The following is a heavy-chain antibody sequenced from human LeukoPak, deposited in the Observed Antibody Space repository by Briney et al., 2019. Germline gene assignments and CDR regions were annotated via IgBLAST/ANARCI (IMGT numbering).Heavy chain of an antibody. CDR1: AFTFSSYA. D-gene: IGHD2-15*01. V-gene: IGHV3-23*01. J-gene: IGHJ4*02. CDR3: AKGGYCSGDICYPNDY. CDR2: ISGGGSTA. Sequence: GGSLRLSCAASAFTFSSYAMSWVRQAPGKGLEWVSAISGGGSTAYYADSVKGRFTISRDNSKNTLYLRMNSLRAEDTAIYYCAKGGYCSGDICYPNDYWGQGTLVTVSS.